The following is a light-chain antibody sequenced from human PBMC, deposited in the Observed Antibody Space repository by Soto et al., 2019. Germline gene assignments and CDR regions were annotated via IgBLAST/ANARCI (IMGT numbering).Light chain of an antibody. CDR3: QQYDSSPAT. Sequence: IGLTQSPGTLSLSPGERATLSCRTSQSVSSPYLAWYQQKPGQAPRLLIYGASNRATGIPDRFSGSGSGTDFTLIISRLEPEDFAMYYCQQYDSSPATFGQGTRLEI. CDR1: QSVSSPY. V-gene: IGKV3-20*01. J-gene: IGKJ5*01. CDR2: GAS.